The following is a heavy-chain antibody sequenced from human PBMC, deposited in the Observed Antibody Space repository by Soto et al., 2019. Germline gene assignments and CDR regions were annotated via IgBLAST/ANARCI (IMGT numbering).Heavy chain of an antibody. D-gene: IGHD3-16*01. Sequence: EVQLVETGGGLIQPGWSQRLSCLASGLTVSNSYMTWVRQAPGKGLEWVAAIYVGGGTYYADSVKGRFTMSRDNSKKTLYLKMNSLRVEDTAVYYYAKGPGFIYAYLGYGGQGTQVTVSS. J-gene: IGHJ4*02. CDR3: AKGPGFIYAYLGY. CDR1: GLTVSNSY. V-gene: IGHV3-53*02. CDR2: IYVGGGT.